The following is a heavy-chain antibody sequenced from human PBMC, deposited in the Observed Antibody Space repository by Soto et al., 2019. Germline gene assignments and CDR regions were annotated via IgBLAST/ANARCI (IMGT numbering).Heavy chain of an antibody. CDR3: ANAIAPVVVVAAIQNAFDI. Sequence: ASVKVSCKASGYSFSSFGISWVRQAPGQGLEWVGWVSVPSGDTSSAQNFQGRVTVTADTSTSTAYMEVGSLRSDDTAVYYCANAIAPVVVVAAIQNAFDIWGQGTMVTVSS. J-gene: IGHJ3*02. CDR1: GYSFSSFG. D-gene: IGHD2-15*01. CDR2: VSVPSGDT. V-gene: IGHV1-18*01.